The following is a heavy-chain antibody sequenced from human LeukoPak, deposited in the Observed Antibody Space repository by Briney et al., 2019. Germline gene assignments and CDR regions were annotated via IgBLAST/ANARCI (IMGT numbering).Heavy chain of an antibody. Sequence: PSETLSLTCAVYGGSFSGYYWTWIRQPPRKGLEWIGEINHSGSTNYNPSLKSRVIISVDTSKNQFSLKLSSVTAADTAVYYCARRDDYYGSGIGDWRQGTLVTVPA. CDR2: INHSGST. CDR3: ARRDDYYGSGIGD. CDR1: GGSFSGYY. D-gene: IGHD3-10*01. J-gene: IGHJ4*02. V-gene: IGHV4-34*01.